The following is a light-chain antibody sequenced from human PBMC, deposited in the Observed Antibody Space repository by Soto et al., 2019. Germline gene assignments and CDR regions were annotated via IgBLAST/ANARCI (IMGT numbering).Light chain of an antibody. Sequence: QSALTQPASVSGSPGQSITISCTGTSSNVGSYKLVSWYQQHPGKAPKLMIFGVNKRPSGVSNRFSGSKSGNTASLTISGLKVEDEADYYCCSSGGSPTYVFGTGTKVTVL. V-gene: IGLV2-23*02. CDR3: CSSGGSPTYV. CDR1: SSNVGSYKL. CDR2: GVN. J-gene: IGLJ1*01.